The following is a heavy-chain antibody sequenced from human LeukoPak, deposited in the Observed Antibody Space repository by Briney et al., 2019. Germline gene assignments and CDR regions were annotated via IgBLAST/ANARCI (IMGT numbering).Heavy chain of an antibody. CDR2: ISYDGSNK. CDR1: GFTFSSYG. J-gene: IGHJ4*02. CDR3: AKDQASYSSHSPDN. Sequence: GGSLRLSCAASGFTFSSYGMHWFRQAPGKGLEWVAVISYDGSNKYYADSVKGRFTISRDNSKNTLYLQMNSLRAEDTAVYYCAKDQASYSSHSPDNWGQGTLVTVSS. V-gene: IGHV3-30*18. D-gene: IGHD6-13*01.